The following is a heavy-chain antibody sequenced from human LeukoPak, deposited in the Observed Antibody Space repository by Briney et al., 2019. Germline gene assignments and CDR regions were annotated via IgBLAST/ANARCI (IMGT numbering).Heavy chain of an antibody. CDR2: IYYSGNS. CDR1: GGSISTYY. J-gene: IGHJ5*02. V-gene: IGHV4-59*01. CDR3: AGLGASGNGYLSWFDP. D-gene: IGHD3-22*01. Sequence: SETLSLTCTVSGGSISTYYWSWIRQPPGKGLEWIGYIYYSGNSNYNPSLKSRVTISVDTSKNQFSLKLSSVTAADTAVYYCAGLGASGNGYLSWFDPWGQGTPVTVSS.